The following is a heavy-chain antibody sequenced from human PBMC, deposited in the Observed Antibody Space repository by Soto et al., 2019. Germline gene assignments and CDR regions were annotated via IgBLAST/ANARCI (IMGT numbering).Heavy chain of an antibody. D-gene: IGHD4-17*01. V-gene: IGHV1-46*03. Sequence: GASVKVSCTASGYTFTSYYMHWVRQAPGQGLEWMGIINPSGGSTSYAQKFQGRVTMTRDTSTSTVYMELSSLRSEDTAVYYCARDFWGEYEYNWFDPLGQGTLLTVSS. J-gene: IGHJ5*02. CDR2: INPSGGST. CDR3: ARDFWGEYEYNWFDP. CDR1: GYTFTSYY.